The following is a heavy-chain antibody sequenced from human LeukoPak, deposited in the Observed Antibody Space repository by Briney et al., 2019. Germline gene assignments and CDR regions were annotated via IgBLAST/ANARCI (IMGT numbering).Heavy chain of an antibody. Sequence: PSETLSLTCTVSGGSISSSSYYWGWIRQPPGKGLEWIGSIYYSGSTYYNPSLKSRVTISVDTSKNQFSLKLSSVTAEDTAVYYCARPVTYSSGWYSRLAWFDPWGQGTLVTVSS. CDR1: GGSISSSSYY. CDR2: IYYSGST. V-gene: IGHV4-39*01. J-gene: IGHJ5*02. D-gene: IGHD6-19*01. CDR3: ARPVTYSSGWYSRLAWFDP.